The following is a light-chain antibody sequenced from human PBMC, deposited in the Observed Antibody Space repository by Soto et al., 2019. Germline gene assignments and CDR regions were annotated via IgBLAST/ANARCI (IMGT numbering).Light chain of an antibody. Sequence: EIVLTQSPATMSLSPGERATLSCRASQSVSSYLAWYQQKPGQAPRLLIYDASNRATGIPARFSGSGSGTDFTLTISGLEPEDFAVYYCQQRSNWPPLVTFGPGTNVDIK. V-gene: IGKV3-11*01. J-gene: IGKJ3*01. CDR3: QQRSNWPPLVT. CDR1: QSVSSY. CDR2: DAS.